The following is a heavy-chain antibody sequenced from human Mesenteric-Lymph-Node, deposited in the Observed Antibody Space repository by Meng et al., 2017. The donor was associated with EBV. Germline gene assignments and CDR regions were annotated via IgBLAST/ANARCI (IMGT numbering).Heavy chain of an antibody. J-gene: IGHJ5*02. D-gene: IGHD6-13*01. Sequence: VPVLVNPPPTLSLTCAVSCGSISSGGYSWSWIRQPPGKGLEWIGYIYHSGSTYYNPSLKSRVTISVDRSKNQFSLKLSSVTAADTAVYYCARCIAAAGTSWFDPWGQGTLVTVSS. V-gene: IGHV4-30-2*01. CDR3: ARCIAAAGTSWFDP. CDR2: IYHSGST. CDR1: CGSISSGGYS.